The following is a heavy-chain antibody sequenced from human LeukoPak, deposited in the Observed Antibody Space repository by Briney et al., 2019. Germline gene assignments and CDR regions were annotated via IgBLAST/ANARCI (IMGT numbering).Heavy chain of an antibody. D-gene: IGHD1-26*01. Sequence: ASVKVSCKASGYTFTSYGISWVRQAPGQGLEWMGWISTYNGNTNYAQKPQGRVTMTTDTSTSTAYMELRSLRSDDTAVYYCARDGSGSYRAPQGYWGQGTLVTVSS. J-gene: IGHJ4*02. CDR3: ARDGSGSYRAPQGY. CDR2: ISTYNGNT. V-gene: IGHV1-18*01. CDR1: GYTFTSYG.